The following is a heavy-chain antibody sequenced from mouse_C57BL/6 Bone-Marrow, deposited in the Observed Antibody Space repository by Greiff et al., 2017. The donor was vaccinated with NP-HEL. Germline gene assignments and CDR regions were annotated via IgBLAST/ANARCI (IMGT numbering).Heavy chain of an antibody. CDR1: GFSLTSYG. J-gene: IGHJ4*01. CDR3: ARKGDYYGSSYDYAMDY. CDR2: IWSGGST. V-gene: IGHV2-2*01. D-gene: IGHD1-1*01. Sequence: VMLVESGPGLVQPSQSLSITCTVSGFSLTSYGVHWVRQSPGKGLEWLGVIWSGGSTDYNAAFISRLSISKDNSKSQVFFKMNSLQADDTAIYYCARKGDYYGSSYDYAMDYWGQGTSVTVSS.